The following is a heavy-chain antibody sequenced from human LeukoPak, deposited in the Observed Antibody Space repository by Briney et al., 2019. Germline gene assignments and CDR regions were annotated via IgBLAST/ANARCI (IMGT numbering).Heavy chain of an antibody. V-gene: IGHV3-33*01. D-gene: IGHD6-19*01. J-gene: IGHJ4*02. CDR1: GFTFSSYG. CDR2: IWYDGSNK. CDR3: ARDSSGWGYFDY. Sequence: GGSLRLSCAASGFTFSSYGMHWVRQAPGKGLEWVTVIWYDGSNKYYADSVKGRFTISRDNSKNTLYLQMNSLRAEDTAVYYCARDSSGWGYFDYWGQRTLVTVSS.